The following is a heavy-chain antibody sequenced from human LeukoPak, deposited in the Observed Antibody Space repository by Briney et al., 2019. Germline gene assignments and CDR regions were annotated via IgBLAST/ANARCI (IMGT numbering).Heavy chain of an antibody. J-gene: IGHJ4*02. V-gene: IGHV1-69*13. D-gene: IGHD6-13*01. Sequence: GASVKVSCKASGGTFSSYAISWVRQAPGQGLEWMGGIIPTFGTANYAQKFQGRVTITADESTSTAYMGLSSLRSEDTAVYYCASLSGAFGYSHSGMDYWGQGTQVTVSS. CDR2: IIPTFGTA. CDR1: GGTFSSYA. CDR3: ASLSGAFGYSHSGMDY.